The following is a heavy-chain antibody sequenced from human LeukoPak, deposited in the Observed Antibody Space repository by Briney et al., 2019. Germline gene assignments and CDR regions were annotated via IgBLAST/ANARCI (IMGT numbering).Heavy chain of an antibody. V-gene: IGHV1-2*02. CDR3: ARDGNYYGSGSYTDY. CDR2: INPNSGDT. Sequence: ASVKVSCKTSGYTFTGYYIHWVRQAPGQGLEWMGWINPNSGDTNYARRFQGRVTMTRGTSINTAYMEVSRLRSDDTAVYYCARDGNYYGSGSYTDYWGQGTLVTVSS. J-gene: IGHJ4*02. CDR1: GYTFTGYY. D-gene: IGHD3-10*01.